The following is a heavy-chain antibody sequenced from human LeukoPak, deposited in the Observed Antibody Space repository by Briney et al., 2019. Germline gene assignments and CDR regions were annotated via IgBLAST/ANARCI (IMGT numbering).Heavy chain of an antibody. CDR3: ARGQRITVVRGVITWFDP. J-gene: IGHJ5*02. Sequence: SETLSLTCAVYGGSFSSYYWSWIRQPPGKGLEWIGEINHSGSTNYNPSLKSRVTISVDTSKNQFSLKLSSVTAADTAVYYCARGQRITVVRGVITWFDPWGQGTLVTVSS. CDR1: GGSFSSYY. V-gene: IGHV4-34*01. D-gene: IGHD3-10*01. CDR2: INHSGST.